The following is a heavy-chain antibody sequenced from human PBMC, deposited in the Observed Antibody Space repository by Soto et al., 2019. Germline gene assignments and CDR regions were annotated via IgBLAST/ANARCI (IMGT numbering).Heavy chain of an antibody. CDR3: ARARAGQWPGFDY. J-gene: IGHJ4*02. D-gene: IGHD6-19*01. V-gene: IGHV1-69*02. CDR2: IIPILGIA. Sequence: ASVKVSCKASGGTFSSYTISWVRQAPGQGLEWMGRIIPILGIANYAQKFQGRVTITADKSTSTAYMELSSLRSEDTAVYYCARARAGQWPGFDYWGQGTLVTVSS. CDR1: GGTFSSYT.